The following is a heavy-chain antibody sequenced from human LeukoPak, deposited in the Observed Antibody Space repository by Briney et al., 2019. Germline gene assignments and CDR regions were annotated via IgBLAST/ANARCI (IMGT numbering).Heavy chain of an antibody. CDR3: ARGPPNWGYDY. D-gene: IGHD7-27*01. V-gene: IGHV1-8*01. J-gene: IGHJ4*02. CDR2: MSSNSGDT. CDR1: GYTFTSYD. Sequence: GASVKVSCKASGYTFTSYDINWVRQATGQGPEWMGWMSSNSGDTGYAQNFQGRVTMTRDTSISTAYMELSSLRSDDTAVYYCARGPPNWGYDYWGPGTLVTVSS.